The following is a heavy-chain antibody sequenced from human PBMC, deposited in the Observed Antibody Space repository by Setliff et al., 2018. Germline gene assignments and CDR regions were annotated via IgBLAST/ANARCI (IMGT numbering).Heavy chain of an antibody. CDR2: IKQDGSEK. CDR1: GFTFSSYW. Sequence: GGSLRLSCAASGFTFSSYWMSWVRQAPGKGLEWVANIKQDGSEKYYVDSVKGRFTISRDNAKNSLYLQMNSLRAEDTAVYYCARDDGITMVRGVITYYYGMDVWGQGTTVTVSS. CDR3: ARDDGITMVRGVITYYYGMDV. J-gene: IGHJ6*02. V-gene: IGHV3-7*01. D-gene: IGHD3-10*01.